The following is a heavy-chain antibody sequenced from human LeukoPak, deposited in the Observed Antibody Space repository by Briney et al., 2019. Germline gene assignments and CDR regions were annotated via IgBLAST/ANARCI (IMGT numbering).Heavy chain of an antibody. CDR1: GFTFSGYW. Sequence: GGSLRLSCAASGFTFSGYWMSWVRQAPGKGLEWVTTIKQDASEKTYVDSVEGRFTSSRDNAKSSLFLQMDSLRAEDTAVYYCARFGMDAAIDYWGQGTLVTVSS. D-gene: IGHD2-15*01. CDR3: ARFGMDAAIDY. CDR2: IKQDASEK. V-gene: IGHV3-7*01. J-gene: IGHJ4*02.